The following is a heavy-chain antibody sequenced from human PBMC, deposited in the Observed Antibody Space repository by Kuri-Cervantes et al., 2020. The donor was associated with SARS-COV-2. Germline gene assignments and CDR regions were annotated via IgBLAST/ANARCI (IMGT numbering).Heavy chain of an antibody. CDR2: ISSDGKNK. CDR3: AKDRAGVHDF. Sequence: LSLTCVASGFNFSTTDMHWVRQAPGKGLEWVTFISSDGKNKKCMASGKGRFTISRDNSQNTLHLQMKSLRDEDTAIYYCAKDRAGVHDFWGQGTRVTVYS. J-gene: IGHJ4*02. D-gene: IGHD2-21*01. V-gene: IGHV3-30*18. CDR1: GFNFSTTD.